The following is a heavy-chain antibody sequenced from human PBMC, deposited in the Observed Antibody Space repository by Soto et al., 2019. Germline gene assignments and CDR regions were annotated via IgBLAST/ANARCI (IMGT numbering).Heavy chain of an antibody. V-gene: IGHV1-18*01. CDR1: GYTFTSYG. CDR3: AKADSNYAGRFSYYYMDV. CDR2: ISAYNGNT. J-gene: IGHJ6*03. Sequence: EASVKVSCKASGYTFTSYGISWVRQAPGQGLEWMGWISAYNGNTHYSQNFQGRVTMTTDTSTSTAYMELRTLRSDDTAVYYCAKADSNYAGRFSYYYMDVWGNGTLVTVSS. D-gene: IGHD4-4*01.